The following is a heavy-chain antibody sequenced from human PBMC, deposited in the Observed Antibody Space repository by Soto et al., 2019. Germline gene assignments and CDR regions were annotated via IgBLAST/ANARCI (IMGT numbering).Heavy chain of an antibody. D-gene: IGHD5-12*01. V-gene: IGHV5-51*01. Sequence: GESLKISCQGSGYNFATHWIGWVRHKAGKGLEWMGIIFPGDAEARYSPSFQGHITISADKSISIAYLRWSSLKASDTGMYYCATPGGFGMDVWGQGTTVTVSS. CDR1: GYNFATHW. J-gene: IGHJ6*02. CDR2: IFPGDAEA. CDR3: ATPGGFGMDV.